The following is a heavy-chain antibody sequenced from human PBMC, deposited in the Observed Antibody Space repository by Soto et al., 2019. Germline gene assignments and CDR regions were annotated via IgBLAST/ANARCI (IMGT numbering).Heavy chain of an antibody. CDR3: AKRDVTTGPFDI. CDR1: GFTFSNYP. Sequence: GGSLRLSCAASGFTFSNYPMSWVRQAPGKGLEWVSAISASGGHIYYADSVKGRFSISRDNSKNTLYLQMNSLRAEDTAVYYCAKRDVTTGPFDIWGQGTMVTVSS. D-gene: IGHD1-1*01. CDR2: ISASGGHI. V-gene: IGHV3-23*01. J-gene: IGHJ3*02.